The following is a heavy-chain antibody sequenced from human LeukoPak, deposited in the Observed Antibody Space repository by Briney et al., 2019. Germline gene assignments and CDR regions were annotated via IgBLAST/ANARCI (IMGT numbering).Heavy chain of an antibody. CDR2: INSDGSII. Sequence: GGSLRLSCAASGFTFSRSYMHWVRQAPGKGPMWVSRINSDGSIINYVDSVKGRFTISRDNAKNTLYLQMNSLRAEDTAVYYCASAWIQLWYDYWGQGTLVTVSS. CDR1: GFTFSRSY. D-gene: IGHD5-18*01. J-gene: IGHJ4*02. CDR3: ASAWIQLWYDY. V-gene: IGHV3-74*01.